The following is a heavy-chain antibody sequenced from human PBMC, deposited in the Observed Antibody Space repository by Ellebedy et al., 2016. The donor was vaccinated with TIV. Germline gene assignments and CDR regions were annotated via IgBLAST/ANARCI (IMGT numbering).Heavy chain of an antibody. Sequence: ASVKVSXXASGYTFTSYDINWVRQATGQGLEWMGWMNPNSGNTGYAQKLQGRVTMTTDTSTSTAYMELRSLRSDDTAVYYCAREVGGSYSDYWGQGTLVTVSS. V-gene: IGHV1-8*01. J-gene: IGHJ4*02. CDR1: GYTFTSYD. CDR2: MNPNSGNT. CDR3: AREVGGSYSDY. D-gene: IGHD1-26*01.